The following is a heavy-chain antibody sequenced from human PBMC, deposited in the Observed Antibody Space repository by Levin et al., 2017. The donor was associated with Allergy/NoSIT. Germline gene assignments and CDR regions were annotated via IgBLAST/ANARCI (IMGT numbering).Heavy chain of an antibody. D-gene: IGHD3-22*01. J-gene: IGHJ4*02. V-gene: IGHV4-34*01. CDR2: INHSGST. CDR3: ARGSGNYQSFDY. Sequence: SQTLSLTCAVYGGSFSGYYWSWIRPPPGKGLEWIGEINHSGSTNYNPSLKSRVTISVDTSKNQFSLKLSSVTAADTALYFCARGSGNYQSFDYWGQRTLVTVSS. CDR1: GGSFSGYY.